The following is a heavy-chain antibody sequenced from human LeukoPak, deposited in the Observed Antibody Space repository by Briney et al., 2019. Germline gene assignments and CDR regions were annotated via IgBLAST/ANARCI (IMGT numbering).Heavy chain of an antibody. CDR3: ARGVVMPY. J-gene: IGHJ4*02. D-gene: IGHD3-3*01. Sequence: GGSLRLFCAASGFIFSIYTMNWVRQAPGKGLEWISYVSTSGSTIYYADSVRGRFTISRDNAKNSLFLQMNSLRAEDTAVYYCARGVVMPYWGQGTLVTVSS. V-gene: IGHV3-48*04. CDR1: GFIFSIYT. CDR2: VSTSGSTI.